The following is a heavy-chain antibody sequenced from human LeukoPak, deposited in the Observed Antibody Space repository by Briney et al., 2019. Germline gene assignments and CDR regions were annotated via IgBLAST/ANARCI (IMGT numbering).Heavy chain of an antibody. CDR3: AREIENWFDP. CDR2: IYYSGTT. V-gene: IGHV4-39*07. Sequence: PSETLSLTCTVSGGSISSSSHYWGWIRQPPGKGLEWIGSIYYSGTTAYNPSLKSRVTISVDTSKNQFSLKLSSVTAADTAVYYCAREIENWFDPWGQGTLVTVSS. D-gene: IGHD3-22*01. J-gene: IGHJ5*02. CDR1: GGSISSSSHY.